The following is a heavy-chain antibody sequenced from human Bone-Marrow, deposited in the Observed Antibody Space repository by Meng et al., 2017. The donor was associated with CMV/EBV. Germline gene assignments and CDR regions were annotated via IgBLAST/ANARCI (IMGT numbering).Heavy chain of an antibody. Sequence: SETLSLTCTVSGAFVNSDSHYWNWIRQPPGRGLQWIGYIYYSGSTDYNPSLKNRVSMSLDTSKNQFSLKLSSVTAADTAVYYCAREVATTVTGWFDPWGEGTLVTVSS. CDR2: IYYSGST. J-gene: IGHJ5*02. D-gene: IGHD4-11*01. V-gene: IGHV4-61*01. CDR3: AREVATTVTGWFDP. CDR1: GAFVNSDSHY.